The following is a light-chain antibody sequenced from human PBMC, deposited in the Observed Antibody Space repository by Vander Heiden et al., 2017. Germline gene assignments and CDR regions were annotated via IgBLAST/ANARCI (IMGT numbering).Light chain of an antibody. CDR1: HSISVH. CDR2: GAS. V-gene: IGKV3-15*01. J-gene: IGKJ1*01. CDR3: QQYSNWPKT. Sequence: DIVMTHSPATLSVSPGERATLPSRATHSISVHLAWYQQKPGQAPRLLIYGASNRATGVPARFSGSGSGTEFTLTISSLQSEDFAVYYCQQYSNWPKTFGQGTKVEIK.